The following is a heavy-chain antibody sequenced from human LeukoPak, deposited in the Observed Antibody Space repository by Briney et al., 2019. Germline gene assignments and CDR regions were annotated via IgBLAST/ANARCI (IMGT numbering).Heavy chain of an antibody. D-gene: IGHD2-2*01. V-gene: IGHV5-51*01. CDR3: ARHVASTYYYYMDV. CDR2: IYPGDSDT. CDR1: GYSFTSYW. Sequence: PGESLKISCKGSGYSFTSYWIGWVRQLPGKGLEWMGIIYPGDSDTRYSPSFRGQVTISADMSISTAYLQWSSLKASDTAMYYCARHVASTYYYYMDVWGKGTTVTVSS. J-gene: IGHJ6*03.